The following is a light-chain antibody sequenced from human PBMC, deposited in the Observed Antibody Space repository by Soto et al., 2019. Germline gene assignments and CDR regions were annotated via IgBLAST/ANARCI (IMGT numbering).Light chain of an antibody. J-gene: IGLJ2*01. V-gene: IGLV2-14*01. CDR2: EVT. CDR1: SSDVGGYNY. CDR3: SSYTNSITLVV. Sequence: QSALTQPASVSGSPGQSITISCSGTSSDVGGYNYVSWYQQHPGKAPKLMIYEVTNRPSGVSSRFSGSKSGNTASLTISGLQAEDEADYYCSSYTNSITLVVFGGGTKVTVL.